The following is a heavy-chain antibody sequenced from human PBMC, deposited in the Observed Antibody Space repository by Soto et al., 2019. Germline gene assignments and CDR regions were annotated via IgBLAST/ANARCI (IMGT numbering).Heavy chain of an antibody. Sequence: SETLSLTCTVSGSSINSSGYYWGWSRQLPWKGLEWIGSMFSGVSPYYNPYLKSRVTVSVDTSKNQFSLNLRSVTAADTAVYYCARLPSRHLVDYWGQGTQVTVSS. D-gene: IGHD3-3*02. J-gene: IGHJ4*02. CDR3: ARLPSRHLVDY. V-gene: IGHV4-39*01. CDR1: GSSINSSGYY. CDR2: MFSGVSP.